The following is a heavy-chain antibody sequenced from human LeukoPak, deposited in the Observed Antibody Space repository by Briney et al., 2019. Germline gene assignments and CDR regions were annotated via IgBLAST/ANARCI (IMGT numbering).Heavy chain of an antibody. CDR1: GGTFSSYA. D-gene: IGHD3-22*01. J-gene: IGHJ4*02. V-gene: IGHV1-69*05. CDR3: ARRDYYDSSGYFDY. CDR2: IIPIFGTA. Sequence: SVKVSCKASGGTFSSYAISWVRQAPGQGLEWMGRIIPIFGTANYAQKFQGRVTITTDESTSTAYMELSSLRSENTAVYYCARRDYYDSSGYFDYWGQGTLVTVSS.